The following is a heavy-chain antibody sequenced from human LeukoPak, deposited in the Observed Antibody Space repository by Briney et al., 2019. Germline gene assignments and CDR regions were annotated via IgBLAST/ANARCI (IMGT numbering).Heavy chain of an antibody. D-gene: IGHD3-9*01. CDR3: AKWGDYDILTGYYVSDF. Sequence: GGSLRLSCAASGFIFRNYAMSWVRQARGKGQEWDSAITGSGDTTYYADSVKGRFTISRDNSKNTLYVEMNNLRAEETGVYYCAKWGDYDILTGYYVSDFWGQGTLVTVSS. J-gene: IGHJ4*02. V-gene: IGHV3-23*01. CDR1: GFIFRNYA. CDR2: ITGSGDTT.